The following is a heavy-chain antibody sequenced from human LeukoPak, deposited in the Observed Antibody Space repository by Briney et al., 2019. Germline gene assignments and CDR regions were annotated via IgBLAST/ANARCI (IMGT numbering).Heavy chain of an antibody. J-gene: IGHJ4*02. CDR3: ATHDPVGATNKGDY. CDR2: FDPEDGET. CDR1: GYTLTELS. D-gene: IGHD1-26*01. V-gene: IGHV1-24*01. Sequence: ASVKVSCKVSGYTLTELSMHWVRQAPGKGLEWMGGFDPEDGETIYAQKFQGRVTMTEGTSTDTAYMELSSLRSEDTAVYYCATHDPVGATNKGDYWGQGTLVTVSS.